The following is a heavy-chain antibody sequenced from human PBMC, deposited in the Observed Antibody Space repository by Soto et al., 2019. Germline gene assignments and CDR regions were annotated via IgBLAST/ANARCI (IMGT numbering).Heavy chain of an antibody. CDR3: AKAADGLRSVGDY. Sequence: QVQLVESGGGVVQPGRSLRLSCAASGFTFSSYSMHWVRQAPGKGLEWVAVISYDGSNKYYADSVKGRFTISRDNSKNTLYLQMNSLRAEDTAVYYCAKAADGLRSVGDYWGQGTLVTVSS. V-gene: IGHV3-30*18. J-gene: IGHJ4*02. D-gene: IGHD4-17*01. CDR2: ISYDGSNK. CDR1: GFTFSSYS.